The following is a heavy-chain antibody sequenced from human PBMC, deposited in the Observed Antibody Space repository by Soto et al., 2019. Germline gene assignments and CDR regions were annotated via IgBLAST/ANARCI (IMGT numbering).Heavy chain of an antibody. J-gene: IGHJ5*02. D-gene: IGHD6-13*01. V-gene: IGHV4-30-4*01. CDR2: IYYSGST. CDR3: ARSSIAAAGNWFDP. Sequence: PSETLSLTCTVSGGSISSGDYYWSWIRQPPGKGLEWIGYIYYSGSTYYNPSLKSRVTISVDTSKNQFSLKLSSMTAADTAVYYCARSSIAAAGNWFDPWGQGTLVTVSS. CDR1: GGSISSGDYY.